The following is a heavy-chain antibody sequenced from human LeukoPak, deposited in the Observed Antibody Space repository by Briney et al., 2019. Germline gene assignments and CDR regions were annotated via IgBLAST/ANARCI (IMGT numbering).Heavy chain of an antibody. CDR3: AKGGTSTPNSPGDY. J-gene: IGHJ4*02. V-gene: IGHV3-30*04. D-gene: IGHD4-23*01. Sequence: PGRSLRLSCAASGFTLSSYAMHWVRQAPGKGLEWVAVISYDGSNKSYADSVKGRFTISRDNAKNSLYPQMNSLRAEDTALYYCAKGGTSTPNSPGDYWGQGALVTVSS. CDR2: ISYDGSNK. CDR1: GFTLSSYA.